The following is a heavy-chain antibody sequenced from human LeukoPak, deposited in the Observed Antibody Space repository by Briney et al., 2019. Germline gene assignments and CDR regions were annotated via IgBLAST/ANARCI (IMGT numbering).Heavy chain of an antibody. CDR3: ATAAPRGRYYRWFDP. V-gene: IGHV4-39*07. CDR2: IYYSGST. Sequence: PSETLSLTCTVSGGSISSSSYYWGWIRQPPGKGLEWIGSIYYSGSTYYNPSLRSRVTISVDTSKNQFSLKLTSVTAADTAVYYCATAAPRGRYYRWFDPWGQGIQVIVSS. CDR1: GGSISSSSYY. D-gene: IGHD1-26*01. J-gene: IGHJ5*02.